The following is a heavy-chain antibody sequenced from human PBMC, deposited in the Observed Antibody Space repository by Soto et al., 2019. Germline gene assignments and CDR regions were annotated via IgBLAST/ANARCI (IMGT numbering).Heavy chain of an antibody. CDR3: AKDRYCSSTSCHQAFDY. J-gene: IGHJ4*02. CDR1: GFPFTSYA. Sequence: HPGGSLRLSCAASGFPFTSYAMSWVRQAPGKGLEWVSVISGSGSSTKYADSVKGRFTISRDSSKTTLYLQMNSLRAEDTAVYYCAKDRYCSSTSCHQAFDYWGQGTLVTVSS. V-gene: IGHV3-23*01. D-gene: IGHD2-2*01. CDR2: ISGSGSST.